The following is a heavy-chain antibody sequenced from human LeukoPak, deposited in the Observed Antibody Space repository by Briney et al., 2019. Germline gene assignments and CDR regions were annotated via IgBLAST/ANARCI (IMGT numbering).Heavy chain of an antibody. CDR3: ARRTKINSIKCWLEY. J-gene: IGHJ4*02. V-gene: IGHV4-59*01. Sequence: WETLTLTCAASGGSFGSYAMRWIRQPPGKGLEWIGYIYYSGSTNYNPSLKSRVTISVDTSKNQFSLKLSSVTAADTAVYYCARRTKINSIKCWLEYWGQGTLVTVAS. CDR1: GGSFGSYA. CDR2: IYYSGST. D-gene: IGHD3-3*02.